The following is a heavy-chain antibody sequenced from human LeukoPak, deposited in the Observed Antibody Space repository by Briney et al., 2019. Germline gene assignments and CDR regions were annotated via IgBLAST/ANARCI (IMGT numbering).Heavy chain of an antibody. D-gene: IGHD6-25*01. J-gene: IGHJ6*02. CDR3: ASLTAERYYYYYGMDV. CDR2: IYYSGST. Sequence: SETLSLTCTVSCGSFSSGTYYWSWIRQPPGKGLEWIGSIYYSGSTYYNPSLKSRVTISVDTSKNQFSLKLSSVTAADTAVYYCASLTAERYYYYYGMDVWGQGTTVTVSS. CDR1: CGSFSSGTYY. V-gene: IGHV4-39*01.